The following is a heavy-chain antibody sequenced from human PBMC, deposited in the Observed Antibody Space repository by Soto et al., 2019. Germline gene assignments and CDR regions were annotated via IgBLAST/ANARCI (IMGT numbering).Heavy chain of an antibody. D-gene: IGHD6-19*01. Sequence: SQTLSLTCALSGDSVSSNSAAWNWIRQSPSRGLEWLGRTYYRSQWYIDYAVAVKSRIIINPDTSKNQLSLHLTSVTPEDTAVYYCARGGQWLVADAFDIWGQGTMVTVSS. J-gene: IGHJ3*02. CDR2: TYYRSQWYI. V-gene: IGHV6-1*01. CDR1: GDSVSSNSAA. CDR3: ARGGQWLVADAFDI.